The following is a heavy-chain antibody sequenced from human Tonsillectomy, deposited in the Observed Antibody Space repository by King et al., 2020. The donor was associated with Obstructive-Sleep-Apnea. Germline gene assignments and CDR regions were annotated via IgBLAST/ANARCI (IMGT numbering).Heavy chain of an antibody. CDR1: GGPFSGYY. CDR3: VRGFFAGAWFDP. J-gene: IGHJ5*02. Sequence: VQLQQWGARLLKPSETLSLTCAVYGGPFSGYYWSWIRQPPGKGLEWIGEINHSGNTNYNPSLKSRVTISLDTSKNQFSLRLSSVTAADTAVYYCVRGFFAGAWFDPWGQGSLVTVSS. V-gene: IGHV4-34*01. CDR2: INHSGNT.